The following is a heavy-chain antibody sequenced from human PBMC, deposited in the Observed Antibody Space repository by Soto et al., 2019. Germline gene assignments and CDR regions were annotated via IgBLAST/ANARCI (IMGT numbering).Heavy chain of an antibody. CDR2: ISWNSGSI. CDR3: AKAPTTVTGDNWFDP. Sequence: EVQLVESGGGLVQLGRSLRLSCAASGFTFDDYAMHWVRQAPGKGLEWVSGISWNSGSIGYADSVKGRFTISRDNAKNSLYLQMNSLRAEDTALYYCAKAPTTVTGDNWFDPWGQGTLVTVSS. V-gene: IGHV3-9*01. D-gene: IGHD4-17*01. J-gene: IGHJ5*02. CDR1: GFTFDDYA.